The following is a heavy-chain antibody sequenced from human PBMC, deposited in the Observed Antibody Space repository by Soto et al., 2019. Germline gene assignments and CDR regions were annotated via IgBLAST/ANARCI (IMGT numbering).Heavy chain of an antibody. CDR1: GFTFRSYW. CDR2: IKEDGSEK. V-gene: IGHV3-7*01. D-gene: IGHD6-19*01. Sequence: PGGSLRLSCAASGFTFRSYWMSWVRQAPGKGLEWVANIKEDGSEKYYVDSVKGRFTLSRDNAKNSLQLQMSSLRAEDTAIYFCARVAYTNGSIFDYWGQGTLVTVYS. CDR3: ARVAYTNGSIFDY. J-gene: IGHJ4*01.